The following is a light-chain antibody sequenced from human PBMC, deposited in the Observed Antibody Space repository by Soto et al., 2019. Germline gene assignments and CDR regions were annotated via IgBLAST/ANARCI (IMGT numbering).Light chain of an antibody. V-gene: IGKV3-15*01. J-gene: IGKJ1*01. Sequence: EIVMTQSPATLSVSPGERATLSCRASQSVSNNLAWYQQQPGQAPRLLIYGASTRATGFPARFSGSGSGTEFTLTISSLQSEDLAVYFCQQYHNWPPTFGQGTKVDIK. CDR3: QQYHNWPPT. CDR2: GAS. CDR1: QSVSNN.